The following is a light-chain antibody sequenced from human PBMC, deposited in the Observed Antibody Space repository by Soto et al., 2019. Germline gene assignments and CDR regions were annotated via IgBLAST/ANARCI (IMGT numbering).Light chain of an antibody. V-gene: IGLV2-14*01. CDR2: DVS. CDR3: SSYTTSNTRQIV. CDR1: SCDVGGYNY. J-gene: IGLJ1*01. Sequence: QSALTQPASVSGSPGQSITISCTGTSCDVGGYNYVSWYQQHPGKAPKFMIYDVSNRPSGVSNRFSGSKSGNTASLTISGLQAEDEADYYCSSYTTSNTRQIVFGTGTKV.